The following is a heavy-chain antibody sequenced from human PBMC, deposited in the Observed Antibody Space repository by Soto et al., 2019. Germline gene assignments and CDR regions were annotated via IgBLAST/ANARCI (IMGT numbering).Heavy chain of an antibody. Sequence: EAQLVESGGGLVQPGRSLRLSCVGSGFIFDDFAIHWVRQAPGKGLEWVSGISWNSYSIGYADSVKGRFTISRDNAKNALYLQMNSLRVEDTALYYCTKVGGLYDFWSGPLHFDLWGQGTLVTVSS. CDR1: GFIFDDFA. J-gene: IGHJ4*02. CDR2: ISWNSYSI. D-gene: IGHD3-3*01. V-gene: IGHV3-9*01. CDR3: TKVGGLYDFWSGPLHFDL.